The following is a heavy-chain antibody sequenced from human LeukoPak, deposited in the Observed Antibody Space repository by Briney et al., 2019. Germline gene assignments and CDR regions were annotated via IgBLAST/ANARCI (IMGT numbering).Heavy chain of an antibody. V-gene: IGHV3-48*03. CDR1: GFTFKCYE. D-gene: IGHD6-19*01. J-gene: IGHJ4*02. Sequence: GGSLRLSRAASGFTFKCYEMHWVRQAPGKGLEWVSYISSSGSTIYYADSVKGRFTISRDNAKNSLDVQMKSLRAEDTAIYYCARDASIAVAGTFDHWGQGTLVTVSS. CDR3: ARDASIAVAGTFDH. CDR2: ISSSGSTI.